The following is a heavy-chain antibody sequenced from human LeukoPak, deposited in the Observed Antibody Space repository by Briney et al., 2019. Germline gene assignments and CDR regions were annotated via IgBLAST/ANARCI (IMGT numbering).Heavy chain of an antibody. D-gene: IGHD3-10*01. CDR1: GGSISSGNYH. CDR2: IYTGGST. CDR3: ARVVTMVRGVIIYCFDY. J-gene: IGHJ4*02. V-gene: IGHV4-61*02. Sequence: SETLSLTCTVSGGSISSGNYHWSWIRQPAGKGLEWIGRIYTGGSTNYNPSFKSRLTISLDKSKHQFSLTLSSVTAADTAVYYCARVVTMVRGVIIYCFDYWGQGTLVTVSS.